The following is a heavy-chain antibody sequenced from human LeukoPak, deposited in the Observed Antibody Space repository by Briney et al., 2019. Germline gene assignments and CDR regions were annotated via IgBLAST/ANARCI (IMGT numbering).Heavy chain of an antibody. V-gene: IGHV3-66*01. J-gene: IGHJ1*01. D-gene: IGHD3-22*01. CDR1: GFTVSSNY. CDR3: ARDLYDSSGYQRGYFQH. CDR2: IYSGDKT. Sequence: GGSLRLSCAASGFTVSSNYMSWVRQAPGRGLEWVSVIYSGDKTYYADSVKGRFTISRDNSKSTLGLQMNSLRAEDTAVYYCARDLYDSSGYQRGYFQHWGQGTLVTVSS.